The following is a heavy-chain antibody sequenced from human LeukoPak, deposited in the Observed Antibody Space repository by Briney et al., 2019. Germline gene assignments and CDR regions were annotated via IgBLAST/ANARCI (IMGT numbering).Heavy chain of an antibody. J-gene: IGHJ4*02. CDR3: ARGGYCGGDCYALDYFDY. D-gene: IGHD2-21*02. Sequence: SETLSLTCTVSGGSISSYYWSWIRQPPGKGLEWIGYIYYSGSTNYNPSLKSRVTISVDTSKNQFSLKLSSVTAADTAVYYCARGGYCGGDCYALDYFDYWGQGTLVTVSS. CDR2: IYYSGST. V-gene: IGHV4-59*01. CDR1: GGSISSYY.